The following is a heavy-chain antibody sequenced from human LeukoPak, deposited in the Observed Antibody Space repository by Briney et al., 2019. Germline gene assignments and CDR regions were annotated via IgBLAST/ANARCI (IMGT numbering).Heavy chain of an antibody. V-gene: IGHV3-23*01. Sequence: PGGSLRLSCAASGFTFSSYAMSWVRQAPGKGLEWVSAISGSGGSTYYADSVKGRFTISRDNSKNTLYLQMNSLRAEDTAVYYCARDLIAVAGTALDYWGQGTLVTVSS. J-gene: IGHJ4*02. CDR3: ARDLIAVAGTALDY. D-gene: IGHD6-19*01. CDR1: GFTFSSYA. CDR2: ISGSGGST.